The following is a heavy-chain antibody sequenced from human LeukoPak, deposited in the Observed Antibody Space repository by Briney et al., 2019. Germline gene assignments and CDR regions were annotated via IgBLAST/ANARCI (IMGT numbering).Heavy chain of an antibody. CDR2: IWYDGSNK. Sequence: GGSLRLSCAASGFTFRSYGTHWVRQAPGKGLEWVAIIWYDGSNKYYADSVKGRFTISRHNSKNTLYLQMNSLRDEDTAVYYCARRVVAGTNYFDYWGQGTLVTVSS. V-gene: IGHV3-33*01. J-gene: IGHJ4*02. CDR3: ARRVVAGTNYFDY. CDR1: GFTFRSYG. D-gene: IGHD6-19*01.